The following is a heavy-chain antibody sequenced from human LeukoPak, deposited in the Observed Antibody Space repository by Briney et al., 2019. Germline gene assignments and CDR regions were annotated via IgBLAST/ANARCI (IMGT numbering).Heavy chain of an antibody. CDR3: ARESNSGYYLSY. V-gene: IGHV3-66*01. Sequence: GGSLRLSCAASGFTVSSNYMIWVRQAPGKGLEWVSVIYSSGRTYYADSVKGRFTISRDNSKNTLYLQMNSLRAEDTAVYYCARESNSGYYLSYWGQGTLFTVSS. J-gene: IGHJ4*02. CDR2: IYSSGRT. CDR1: GFTVSSNY. D-gene: IGHD3-22*01.